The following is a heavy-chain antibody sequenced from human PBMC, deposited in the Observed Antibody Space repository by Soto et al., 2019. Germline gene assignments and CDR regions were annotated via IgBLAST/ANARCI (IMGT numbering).Heavy chain of an antibody. CDR1: GGSINSDIYY. CDR3: AGGPNVYYFDY. Sequence: QVQLQESGPGLVKPSQTLSLTCTVSGGSINSDIYYWSWIRQHPGKGLEWIGYIYYSGSTYYNPSLTRRGTLSVDTSKNQFSLNLNSVTTADTAVYYCAGGPNVYYFDYWGQGSLVTVSS. V-gene: IGHV4-31*03. CDR2: IYYSGST. D-gene: IGHD3-16*01. J-gene: IGHJ4*02.